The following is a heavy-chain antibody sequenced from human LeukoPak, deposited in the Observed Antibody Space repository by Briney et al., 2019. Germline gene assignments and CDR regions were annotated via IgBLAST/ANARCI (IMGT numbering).Heavy chain of an antibody. CDR3: ARDRVDYGFSIFDY. CDR1: GFTFSSYA. Sequence: GGSLRLSCAASGFTFSSYAMHWVRQAPGKGLEWVAVISYDGSNKYYADSVKGRFTISRDNSKNTLYLQMNSLRAGDTAVYYCARDRVDYGFSIFDYWGQGTLVTVSS. V-gene: IGHV3-30-3*01. D-gene: IGHD4-17*01. CDR2: ISYDGSNK. J-gene: IGHJ4*02.